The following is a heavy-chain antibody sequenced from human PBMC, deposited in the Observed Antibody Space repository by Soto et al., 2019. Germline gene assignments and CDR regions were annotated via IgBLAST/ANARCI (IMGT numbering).Heavy chain of an antibody. Sequence: QVQLQESGPGLVKPSETLSLTCTVSGGSISSYYWSWIRQPTGKGLEWIEYIYYSGSTNDNPSLRGRVTISVDTSKNQFSLKLSSVTAADTAVYYCARDLHDYCRRGNWFDPWGQGTLVTVSS. CDR1: GGSISSYY. J-gene: IGHJ5*02. D-gene: IGHD4-17*01. CDR3: ARDLHDYCRRGNWFDP. V-gene: IGHV4-59*01. CDR2: IYYSGST.